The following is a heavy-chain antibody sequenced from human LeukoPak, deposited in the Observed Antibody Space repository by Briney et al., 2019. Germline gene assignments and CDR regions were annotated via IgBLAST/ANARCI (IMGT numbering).Heavy chain of an antibody. V-gene: IGHV1-18*01. D-gene: IGHD2-2*01. Sequence: ASVKVSCKTSGYTFTTYCVSWVRQPPGQGLEWMGWVSGYTGNTYYAERFQGRVTMTTDTSTTTVYMELTSLRADDTAVYYCARGEVSASLYYFVLWRQGGMVSVS. CDR3: ARGEVSASLYYFVL. CDR1: GYTFTTYC. J-gene: IGHJ4*02. CDR2: VSGYTGNT.